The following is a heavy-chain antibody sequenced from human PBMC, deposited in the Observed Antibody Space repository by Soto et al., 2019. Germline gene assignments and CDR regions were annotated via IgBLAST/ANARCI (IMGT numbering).Heavy chain of an antibody. CDR2: IYYSGST. J-gene: IGHJ3*02. D-gene: IGHD2-2*01. Sequence: SETLSLTCTVSGGSISSGGYYWSWIRQHPGKGLEWIGYIYYSGSTYYNPSLKSRVTISVDTSRNQFSLKLSSVTAADTAVYYCAREERIVVVPAAITSDAFDIWGQGTMVTVSS. CDR3: AREERIVVVPAAITSDAFDI. V-gene: IGHV4-31*03. CDR1: GGSISSGGYY.